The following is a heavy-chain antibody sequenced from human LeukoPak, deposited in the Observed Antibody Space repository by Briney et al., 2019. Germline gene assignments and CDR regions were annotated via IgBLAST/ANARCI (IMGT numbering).Heavy chain of an antibody. CDR1: GYTFTSHY. Sequence: ASVKVSCKASGYTFTSHYMHWVRQAPGQGLEWMGIVDPSGGSTSRAQKFQGRVTITRDTSTSTVYMELSSLRSEDTAVYYCARDNTAAGPFGYWGQGTLVTVSS. CDR2: VDPSGGST. V-gene: IGHV1-46*01. D-gene: IGHD6-13*01. CDR3: ARDNTAAGPFGY. J-gene: IGHJ4*02.